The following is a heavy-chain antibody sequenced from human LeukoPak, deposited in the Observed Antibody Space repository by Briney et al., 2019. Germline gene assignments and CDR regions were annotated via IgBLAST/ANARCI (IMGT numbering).Heavy chain of an antibody. CDR1: GFTFNSYS. CDR2: ISGSNSYI. CDR3: ARERCSGGSCYDPWGHWFDP. J-gene: IGHJ5*02. Sequence: PGGSLRLSCAASGFTFNSYSMNWVRQAPGKGLEWVSSISGSNSYIYYADSVKGRFTISRDNAKNSLYLQMNSLRAEDTAVYYCARERCSGGSCYDPWGHWFDPWGQGTLVTVSS. V-gene: IGHV3-21*01. D-gene: IGHD2-15*01.